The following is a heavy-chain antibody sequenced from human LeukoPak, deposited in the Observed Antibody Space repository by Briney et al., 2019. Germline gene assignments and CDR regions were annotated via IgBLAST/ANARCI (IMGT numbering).Heavy chain of an antibody. J-gene: IGHJ5*01. V-gene: IGHV4-59*01. D-gene: IGHD3-10*01. CDR3: ARVLNYYGSGSYNWFDS. Sequence: PSETLSLTCTVSGGSISSYYWSWIRQPPGKGLECIGYIYYSGSTNYNPSLKSRVTISVDTSKNQFSLKLSSVTAADTAVYYCARVLNYYGSGSYNWFDSWGQGTLVAVSS. CDR2: IYYSGST. CDR1: GGSISSYY.